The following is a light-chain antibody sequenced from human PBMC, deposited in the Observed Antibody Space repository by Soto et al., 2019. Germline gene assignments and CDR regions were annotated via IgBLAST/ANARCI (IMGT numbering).Light chain of an antibody. Sequence: QLVLTQPPSASGTPGQRVTISCSGGTSNIGSNTVNWYQQLPGTAPKLLIYSINQRPSGVPDRFSGSKSGTSASLAISGLQSEDEADYYCAAWDDSLIGVVFGGGTNLTVL. CDR1: TSNIGSNT. CDR3: AAWDDSLIGVV. V-gene: IGLV1-44*01. CDR2: SIN. J-gene: IGLJ2*01.